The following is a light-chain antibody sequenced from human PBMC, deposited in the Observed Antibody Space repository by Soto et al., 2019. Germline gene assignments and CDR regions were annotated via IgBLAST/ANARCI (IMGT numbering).Light chain of an antibody. Sequence: DIQMTQSPSTLSASVGDRVTITCRASQSISTWLAWYQQKPGKAPKLLIYKASNLEGGVPSRFSGSGSGTEFTITISSLQADDFATYYCQQYNTYPPTFGGGTTVEIK. CDR2: KAS. V-gene: IGKV1-5*03. J-gene: IGKJ4*01. CDR1: QSISTW. CDR3: QQYNTYPPT.